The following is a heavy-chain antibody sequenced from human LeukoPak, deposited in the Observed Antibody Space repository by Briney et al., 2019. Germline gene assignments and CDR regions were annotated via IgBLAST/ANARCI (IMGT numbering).Heavy chain of an antibody. CDR1: GYTLTELS. D-gene: IGHD3-3*01. V-gene: IGHV1-24*01. CDR3: ASRTDRPVLRFLEWYDYYYYYMDV. Sequence: ASVKVSCKVSGYTLTELSMHWVRQAPGKGPEWMGGFDPEDGETIYAQKFQGRVTMTEDTSTDTAYMELNSLRAEDTAVYYCASRTDRPVLRFLEWYDYYYYYMDVWGKGTTVTVSS. J-gene: IGHJ6*03. CDR2: FDPEDGET.